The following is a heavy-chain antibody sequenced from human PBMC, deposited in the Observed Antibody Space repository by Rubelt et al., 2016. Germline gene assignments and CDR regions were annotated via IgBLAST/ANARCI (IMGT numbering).Heavy chain of an antibody. J-gene: IGHJ6*02. V-gene: IGHV4-34*01. CDR1: GGSFSGYY. D-gene: IGHD2-8*01. Sequence: QVQLQQWGAGLLKPSETLSLTCAVYGGSFSGYYWSWIRQPPGKGLEWIGEINHGGSTNHNPSLKSRVTIAVDTSKNQFSLMRGSVTASDTAVYYWARRNGDKYYYYGMDVWGQGTTVTVSS. CDR3: ARRNGDKYYYYGMDV. CDR2: INHGGST.